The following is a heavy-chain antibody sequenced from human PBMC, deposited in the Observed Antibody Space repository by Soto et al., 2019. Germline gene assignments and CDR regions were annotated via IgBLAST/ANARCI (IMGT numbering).Heavy chain of an antibody. D-gene: IGHD5-18*01. V-gene: IGHV5-10-1*01. Sequence: RGDSLKISCKGSGYSFTSYWISWVRQMPGKGLEWMGRIDPSDSYTNYSPSFQGHVTISADKSISTAYLQWSSLKASDTAMYYCESFYTDMGKGYYYYYSGMDVWGQGTSVTLSS. J-gene: IGHJ6*02. CDR1: GYSFTSYW. CDR2: IDPSDSYT. CDR3: ESFYTDMGKGYYYYYSGMDV.